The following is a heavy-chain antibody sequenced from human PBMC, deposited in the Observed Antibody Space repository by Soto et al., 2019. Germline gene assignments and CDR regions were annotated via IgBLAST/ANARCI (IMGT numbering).Heavy chain of an antibody. CDR2: MSGSGSGT. V-gene: IGHV3-23*01. J-gene: IGHJ6*02. D-gene: IGHD4-4*01. CDR3: VRQAKLTTVTANVGYYYGLDA. Sequence: DVQLLESGGGLVQPGGSLRLSCAASGFRFSTYDMSWVRQAPGKGLEWVSVMSGSGSGTYYAESVKGRFTMSRDNSKNTLYLQMNSLRAEDTAVYYCVRQAKLTTVTANVGYYYGLDAWGQGTTVTVSS. CDR1: GFRFSTYD.